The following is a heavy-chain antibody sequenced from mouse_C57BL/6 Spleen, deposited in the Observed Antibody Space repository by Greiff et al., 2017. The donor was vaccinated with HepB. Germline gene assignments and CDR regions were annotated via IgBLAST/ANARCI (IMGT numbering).Heavy chain of an antibody. CDR2: IYPGSGST. V-gene: IGHV1-55*01. CDR1: GYTFTSYW. D-gene: IGHD2-4*01. Sequence: VQLQEPGAELVKPGASVKMSCKASGYTFTSYWITWVKQRPGQGLEWIGDIYPGSGSTNYNEKFKSKATLTADTSSSTAYMQLSSLTSEDSAVYYCAGYDYDYAMDYWGQGTSVTVSS. J-gene: IGHJ4*01. CDR3: AGYDYDYAMDY.